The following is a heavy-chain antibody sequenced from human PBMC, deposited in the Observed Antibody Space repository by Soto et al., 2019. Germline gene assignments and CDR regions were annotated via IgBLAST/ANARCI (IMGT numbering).Heavy chain of an antibody. V-gene: IGHV4-4*02. J-gene: IGHJ4*02. Sequence: SETLSLTCAVSGDSISSMNWWSWVRQPPGKGLEWIGEIHHSGSTNYNPSLKSRVTISVEKSKNQFSLKLSSVTAADTAVYYCARRYGRAFDYWGQGTLVTVSS. D-gene: IGHD1-1*01. CDR2: IHHSGST. CDR1: GDSISSMNW. CDR3: ARRYGRAFDY.